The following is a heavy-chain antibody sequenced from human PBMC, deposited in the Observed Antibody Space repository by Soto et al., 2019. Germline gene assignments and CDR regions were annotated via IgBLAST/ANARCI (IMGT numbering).Heavy chain of an antibody. J-gene: IGHJ4*02. D-gene: IGHD3-9*01. V-gene: IGHV3-48*02. Sequence: GGSLRLSCAASGFTFSGYSVNWVRQAPGKGLEWVSYISSGSKTIYYTDSVKGRFTVSRDNAKNSQYLQMNSLRDEDTAVYYCAREDILGVRSFDYWGQGTVVTVSS. CDR3: AREDILGVRSFDY. CDR2: ISSGSKTI. CDR1: GFTFSGYS.